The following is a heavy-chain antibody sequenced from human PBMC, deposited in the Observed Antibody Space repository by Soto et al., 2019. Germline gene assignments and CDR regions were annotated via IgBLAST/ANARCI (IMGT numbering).Heavy chain of an antibody. J-gene: IGHJ4*02. CDR1: GGSISSGGYY. D-gene: IGHD2-15*01. CDR3: ARVACSGGSCARGEWDY. V-gene: IGHV4-31*03. CDR2: IYYSGST. Sequence: QVQLQESGPGLVKPSQTLSLTCTVSGGSISSGGYYWSWIRQHPGKGLEWIGYIYYSGSTYYNPSLQSRVTISVDTSKNQFSLKLSSVTAADTAVYYCARVACSGGSCARGEWDYWGQGTLVTVSS.